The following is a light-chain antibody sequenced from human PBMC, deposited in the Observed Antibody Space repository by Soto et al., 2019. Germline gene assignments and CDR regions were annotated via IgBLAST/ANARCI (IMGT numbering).Light chain of an antibody. CDR2: DAF. CDR3: QQYDNLPGT. CDR1: HDIINY. J-gene: IGKJ4*01. V-gene: IGKV1-33*01. Sequence: DIQMTQSPSSLSSSVGDIVTITCQASHDIINYLNWFHQKPGAAPTLLIFDAFKLETGVPSRFSGRGAGTDFTLTIRSLQPEEIATYYCQQYDNLPGTFGGGTKVEIK.